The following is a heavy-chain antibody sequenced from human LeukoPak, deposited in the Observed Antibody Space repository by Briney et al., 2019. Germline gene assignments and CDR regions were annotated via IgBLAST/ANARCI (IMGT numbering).Heavy chain of an antibody. D-gene: IGHD3-10*01. V-gene: IGHV1-8*02. CDR1: GYTFTSYD. CDR2: VNPNSGNT. CDR3: ATSPVYGSGYNY. J-gene: IGHJ4*02. Sequence: ASVKVSCKASGYTFTSYDINWVRQATGQGLEWMGWVNPNSGNTGYAQKFQGRVTMTEDTSTDTAYMELSSLRSEDTAVYYCATSPVYGSGYNYWGQGTLVTVSS.